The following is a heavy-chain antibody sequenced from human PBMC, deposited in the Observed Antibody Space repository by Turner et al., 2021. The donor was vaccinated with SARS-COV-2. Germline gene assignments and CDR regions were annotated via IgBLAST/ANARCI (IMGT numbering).Heavy chain of an antibody. CDR1: GNTFSTYA. V-gene: IGHV1-69*01. Sequence: QVQLVQSGAEVKKPGSSVKASCKASGNTFSTYAISWVRQAPGQELEWMGGIIPIFSIANYAQKFQGRVTITADESTSTAYMELSSLRSEDTAVYYCAAGYYDILTGYYSYYYYGMDVWGQGTTVTVSS. CDR2: IIPIFSIA. D-gene: IGHD3-9*01. J-gene: IGHJ6*02. CDR3: AAGYYDILTGYYSYYYYGMDV.